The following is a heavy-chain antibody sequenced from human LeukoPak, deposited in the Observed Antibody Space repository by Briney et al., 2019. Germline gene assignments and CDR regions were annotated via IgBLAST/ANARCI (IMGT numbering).Heavy chain of an antibody. CDR3: ARDLGGLYDILTASWFDP. Sequence: ASVKVSCKASGYTFTGYYMHWVRQAPGQGLEWMGWINPNINGTNYAQKFQGRVTMTGDRSISTAYMELSRLRSDDTAVYYCARDLGGLYDILTASWFDPWGQGTLVTVSS. D-gene: IGHD3-9*01. J-gene: IGHJ5*02. V-gene: IGHV1-2*02. CDR2: INPNINGT. CDR1: GYTFTGYY.